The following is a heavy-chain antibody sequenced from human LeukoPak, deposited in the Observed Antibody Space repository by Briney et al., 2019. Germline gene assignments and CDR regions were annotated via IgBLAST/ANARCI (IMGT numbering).Heavy chain of an antibody. Sequence: SSETLSLTCTVSGGSVSSYYWSWVRQPPGKGPEWIGYVYNSESTDYNPSLKRRVTISEDTSNNQISLKLSSVTAADTAVYYCASSQWVVPGSHWGQETLVTVSS. J-gene: IGHJ4*02. CDR2: VYNSEST. D-gene: IGHD6-19*01. V-gene: IGHV4-59*08. CDR1: GGSVSSYY. CDR3: ASSQWVVPGSH.